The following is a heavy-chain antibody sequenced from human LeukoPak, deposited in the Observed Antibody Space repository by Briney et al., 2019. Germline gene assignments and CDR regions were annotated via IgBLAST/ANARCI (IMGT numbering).Heavy chain of an antibody. CDR1: GFTFSSYA. Sequence: GGSLRLSCAASGFTFSSYAMSWVRQAPGKGLEWVSAISRSGGSTYYADSVKGRFTISRDNSKNTLYLQMNSLRAEDTAVYYCAKDHYGSGSYREFDYWGQGTLVTVSS. V-gene: IGHV3-23*01. CDR2: ISRSGGST. D-gene: IGHD3-10*01. J-gene: IGHJ4*02. CDR3: AKDHYGSGSYREFDY.